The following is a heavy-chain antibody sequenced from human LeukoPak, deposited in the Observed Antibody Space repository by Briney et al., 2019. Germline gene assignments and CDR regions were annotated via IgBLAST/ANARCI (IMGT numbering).Heavy chain of an antibody. Sequence: SESLSLTCPVYVGSLRGYYWSWIGQPPGKGLEGIGEINHSGSTNYNPSLKSRVTISVDTTKNQDSLMLATVTPADPAQDCCARVRLSGTFYDAFDIWGQATMVTVSS. CDR3: ARVRLSGTFYDAFDI. J-gene: IGHJ3*02. CDR1: VGSLRGYY. V-gene: IGHV4-34*01. CDR2: INHSGST. D-gene: IGHD3-10*01.